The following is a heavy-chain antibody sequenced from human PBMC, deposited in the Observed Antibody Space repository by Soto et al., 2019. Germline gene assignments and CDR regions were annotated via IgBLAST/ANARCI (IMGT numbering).Heavy chain of an antibody. CDR3: ARSPYYYDSSGYYYVADY. Sequence: GASLKVSCKASGYTFTSYGISWVRQAPGQGLEWMGWISAYNGNTNYAQKLQGRVTMTTDTFTSTAYMELRSLRSDDTAVYYCARSPYYYDSSGYYYVADYWGQGTLVTVSS. CDR2: ISAYNGNT. CDR1: GYTFTSYG. J-gene: IGHJ4*02. D-gene: IGHD3-22*01. V-gene: IGHV1-18*01.